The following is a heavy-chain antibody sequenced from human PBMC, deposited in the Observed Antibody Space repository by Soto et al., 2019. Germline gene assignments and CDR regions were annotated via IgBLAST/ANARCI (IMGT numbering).Heavy chain of an antibody. V-gene: IGHV4-59*08. J-gene: IGHJ4*02. CDR1: GGSISSYY. CDR3: ASRSVGYYYDSSGYCHGLFDY. CDR2: IYYSWST. Sequence: SETLSLTCTVSGGSISSYYWSWVRQPPGKGLEWIGSIYYSWSTNYNPSLKSRVTISVDTSKNQFSLKLSSVTAADTAVYYCASRSVGYYYDSSGYCHGLFDYWGQGTLVTVSS. D-gene: IGHD3-22*01.